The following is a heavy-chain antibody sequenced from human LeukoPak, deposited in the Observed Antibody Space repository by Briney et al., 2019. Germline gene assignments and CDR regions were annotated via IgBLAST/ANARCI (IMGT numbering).Heavy chain of an antibody. CDR2: IYYSGST. D-gene: IGHD3-22*01. J-gene: IGHJ1*01. Sequence: SETLSLTCAVYGGSFSGYYWSWIRQPPGKGLEWIGYIYYSGSTNYNPSLKSRVTISVDTSKNQFSLKLSSVTAADTAVYYCARDGVNYYDISGYDIWGRGTLVTVSS. CDR3: ARDGVNYYDISGYDI. CDR1: GGSFSGYY. V-gene: IGHV4-59*01.